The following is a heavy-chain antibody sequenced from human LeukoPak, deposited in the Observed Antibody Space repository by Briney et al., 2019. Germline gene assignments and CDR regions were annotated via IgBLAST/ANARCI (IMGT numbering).Heavy chain of an antibody. D-gene: IGHD3-3*01. Sequence: GGSLRLSCAASGFTFSSYGMHWVRQAPGKGLEWVAVTWYDGSNKYYADSVKGRFTISRDNSKNTLYLQMNSLRAEDTAVYYCARDGFTIFGWDNWFDPWGQGTLVTVSS. V-gene: IGHV3-33*01. CDR2: TWYDGSNK. J-gene: IGHJ5*02. CDR3: ARDGFTIFGWDNWFDP. CDR1: GFTFSSYG.